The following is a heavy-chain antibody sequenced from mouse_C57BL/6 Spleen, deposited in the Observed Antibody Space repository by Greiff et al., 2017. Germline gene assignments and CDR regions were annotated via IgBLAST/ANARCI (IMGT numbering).Heavy chain of an antibody. J-gene: IGHJ3*01. V-gene: IGHV14-4*01. CDR3: TASPYYYGSSPFAY. CDR2: IDPENGDT. CDR1: GFNIKDDY. D-gene: IGHD1-1*01. Sequence: VQLQQSGAELVRPGASVKLSCTASGFNIKDDYMHWVKQRPEQGLEWIGWIDPENGDTEYASKFQGKATITADTSSNTAYLQLSSLTSEDTAVYYCTASPYYYGSSPFAYWGQGTLVTVSA.